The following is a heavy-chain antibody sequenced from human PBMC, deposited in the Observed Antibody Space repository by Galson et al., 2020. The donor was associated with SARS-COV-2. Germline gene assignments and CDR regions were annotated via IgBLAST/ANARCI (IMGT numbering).Heavy chain of an antibody. Sequence: SETLSLTCTVSGGSISSGDYYWSWIRQPPGKGLEWIGYIYYSGNTYYNPSLKSRVTISVDTSKNQFSLKLSSVTAADTAVYSCASGMVRGVIVDYWGQGTLVTVSS. D-gene: IGHD3-10*01. CDR2: IYYSGNT. V-gene: IGHV4-30-4*01. CDR1: GGSISSGDYY. J-gene: IGHJ4*02. CDR3: ASGMVRGVIVDY.